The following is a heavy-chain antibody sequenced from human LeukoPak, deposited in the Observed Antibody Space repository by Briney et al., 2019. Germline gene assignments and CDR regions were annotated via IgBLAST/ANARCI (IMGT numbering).Heavy chain of an antibody. J-gene: IGHJ4*02. D-gene: IGHD2-15*01. CDR3: ARVSCSGGSCYSGY. CDR2: ISSSGSTI. V-gene: IGHV3-48*04. CDR1: GFSFSSYG. Sequence: GGSLRLSCAASGFSFSSYGMSWVRQAPGKGLEWVSYISSSGSTIYYADSVKGRFTISRDNAKNSLYLQMNSLRAEDTAVYYCARVSCSGGSCYSGYWGQGTLVTVSS.